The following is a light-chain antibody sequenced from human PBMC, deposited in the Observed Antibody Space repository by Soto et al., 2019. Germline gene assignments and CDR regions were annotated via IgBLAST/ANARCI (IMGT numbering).Light chain of an antibody. Sequence: EIVLTQSPGTLSLSPGERATLSCRASQSVSSRFLAWYQQKPGQAPRVLIYGASTRATGIPDRFSGSGSGTDFTLTISSLEPEDFAVYFCHQYYSSRTFGQGTKVEMK. CDR3: HQYYSSRT. CDR2: GAS. V-gene: IGKV3-20*01. CDR1: QSVSSRF. J-gene: IGKJ1*01.